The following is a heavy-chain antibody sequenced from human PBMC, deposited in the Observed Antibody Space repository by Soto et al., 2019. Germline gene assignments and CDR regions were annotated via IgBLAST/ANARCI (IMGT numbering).Heavy chain of an antibody. Sequence: EVQLVESGGGLVQPGGSLRLSCAASGFSCSGCWMSWVRQTPGKGLEWVANINQDGSAKNYVASVKGRFTSSRDNAKNSLYLEMNSVRVEDTAVYYCAGNERWGQGTLVTVSS. CDR3: AGNER. V-gene: IGHV3-7*05. J-gene: IGHJ4*02. CDR1: GFSCSGCW. CDR2: INQDGSAK.